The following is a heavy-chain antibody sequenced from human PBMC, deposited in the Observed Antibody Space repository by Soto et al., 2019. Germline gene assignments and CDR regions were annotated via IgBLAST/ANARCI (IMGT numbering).Heavy chain of an antibody. J-gene: IGHJ6*03. CDR3: ASVPNWNSLPDYYYMDV. CDR2: INAGNGNT. Sequence: QVPLVQSGAEVKKPGASVKVSCKASGYTFTSYAMHWVRQAPGQRLEWMGWINAGNGNTKYSQKFQGRVTITRDTSASTAYMELSSLRSEDTAVYYCASVPNWNSLPDYYYMDVWGKGTTVTVSS. D-gene: IGHD1-7*01. V-gene: IGHV1-3*01. CDR1: GYTFTSYA.